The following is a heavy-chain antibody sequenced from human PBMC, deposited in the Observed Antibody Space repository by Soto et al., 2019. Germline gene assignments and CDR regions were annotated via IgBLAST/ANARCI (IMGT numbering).Heavy chain of an antibody. J-gene: IGHJ4*02. Sequence: ASVKVSCKASGFTFSLYAIHWVRQAPGQRLEWMGRISAGSGDTNYLEKFQGRVTISRDTSANTAYMELRSLGSDDTALYYCARDWGNSYYYYWGQGTQVTVSS. V-gene: IGHV1-3*01. CDR1: GFTFSLYA. CDR3: ARDWGNSYYYY. D-gene: IGHD3-10*01. CDR2: ISAGSGDT.